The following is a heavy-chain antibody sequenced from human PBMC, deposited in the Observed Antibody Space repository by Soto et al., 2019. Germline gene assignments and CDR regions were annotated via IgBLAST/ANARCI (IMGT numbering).Heavy chain of an antibody. Sequence: PGGSLRLSCAASGFTFSSYAMSWVRQAPGKGLEWVSAISGSGGSTYYADSVKGRFTISRDNSKNTLYLQMNSLRAEDTAVYYCAKCVPRVYDFWGGYYSGYYYYYMDVWGKGTTVTVSS. CDR1: GFTFSSYA. CDR3: AKCVPRVYDFWGGYYSGYYYYYMDV. D-gene: IGHD3-3*01. CDR2: ISGSGGST. V-gene: IGHV3-23*01. J-gene: IGHJ6*03.